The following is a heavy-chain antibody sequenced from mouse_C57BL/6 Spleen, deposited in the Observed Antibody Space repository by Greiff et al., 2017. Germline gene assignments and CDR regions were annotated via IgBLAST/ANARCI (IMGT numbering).Heavy chain of an antibody. J-gene: IGHJ1*03. CDR3: ARGCITTVVATDWYFDV. Sequence: QVQLKESGAELMKPGASVKLSCKATGYTFTGYWIEWVKQRPGHGLEWIGEILPGSGSTNYNEKFKGKATFTADTSSNTAYMQLSSLTTEDSAIYYCARGCITTVVATDWYFDVWGTGTTVTVSA. D-gene: IGHD1-1*01. V-gene: IGHV1-9*01. CDR2: ILPGSGST. CDR1: GYTFTGYW.